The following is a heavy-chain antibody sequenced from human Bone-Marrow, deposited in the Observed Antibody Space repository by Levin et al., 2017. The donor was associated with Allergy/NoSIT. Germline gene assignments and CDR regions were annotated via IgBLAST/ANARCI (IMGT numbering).Heavy chain of an antibody. J-gene: IGHJ4*02. V-gene: IGHV3-11*01. Sequence: GESLKISCAASGFTFSDYYMSWIRQAPGKGLEWVSYISSSGSTIYYADSVKGRFTISRDNAKNSLYLQMNSLRAEDTAVYYCARDKEPATGWYFDYWGQGTLVTVSS. CDR3: ARDKEPATGWYFDY. CDR1: GFTFSDYY. D-gene: IGHD2-15*01. CDR2: ISSSGSTI.